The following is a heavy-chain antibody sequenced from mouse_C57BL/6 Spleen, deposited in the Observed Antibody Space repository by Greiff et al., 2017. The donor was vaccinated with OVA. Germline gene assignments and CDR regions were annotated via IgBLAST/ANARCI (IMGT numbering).Heavy chain of an antibody. CDR3: TRDRGDEGYFDY. CDR2: ISSGGDYI. D-gene: IGHD3-1*01. Sequence: EVQRVESGEGLVKPGGSLKLSCAASGFTFSSYAMSWVRQTPEKRLEWVAYISSGGDYIYYADTVKGRFTISRDNARNTLYLQMSSLKSEDTAMYYCTRDRGDEGYFDYWGQGTTLTVSS. V-gene: IGHV5-9-1*02. J-gene: IGHJ2*01. CDR1: GFTFSSYA.